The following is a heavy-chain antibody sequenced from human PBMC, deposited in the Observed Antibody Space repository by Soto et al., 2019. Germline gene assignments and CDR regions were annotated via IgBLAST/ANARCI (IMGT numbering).Heavy chain of an antibody. J-gene: IGHJ6*03. CDR3: ACRSLMVYATVDYYYMDV. D-gene: IGHD2-8*01. CDR2: IIPILGIA. CDR1: GGTFSSYT. V-gene: IGHV1-69*02. Sequence: ASVKVSCKASGGTFSSYTISWVRQAPGQGLEWMGRIIPILGIANYAQKFQGRVTITADKSTSTAYMELSSLRSEDTAVYYCACRSLMVYATVDYYYMDVWGKGTTVTVSS.